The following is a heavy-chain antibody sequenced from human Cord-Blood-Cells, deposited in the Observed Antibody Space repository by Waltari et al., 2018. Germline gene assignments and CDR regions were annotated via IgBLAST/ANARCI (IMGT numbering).Heavy chain of an antibody. D-gene: IGHD6-13*01. V-gene: IGHV1-2*02. CDR1: GYTFTGYY. CDR2: INPNSGGT. Sequence: QVQLVQSGAEVKKPGASVKVSCKASGYTFTGYYMHWVRQAPGQGLEWMGWINPNSGGTNDAQKFQGRVTMTSDTSISTAYMELSRLRSDDTAVYYCARRSSSTADLYFQHWGQGTLVTVSS. CDR3: ARRSSSTADLYFQH. J-gene: IGHJ1*01.